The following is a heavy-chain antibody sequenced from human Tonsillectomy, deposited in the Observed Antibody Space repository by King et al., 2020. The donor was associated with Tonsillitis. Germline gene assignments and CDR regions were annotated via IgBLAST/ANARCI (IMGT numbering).Heavy chain of an antibody. Sequence: QLQESGPGLVKPSETLSLTRTVSGGSISSSSYYWGWIRQPPGKGLEWIGSIYYSGSTYYNPSLKSRVTISVDTSKNQFSLKLSSVTAADTAVYYCARHALRSYSSYYYGMDVWGQGTTVTVSS. CDR2: IYYSGST. CDR1: GGSISSSSYY. CDR3: ARHALRSYSSYYYGMDV. D-gene: IGHD6-19*01. J-gene: IGHJ6*02. V-gene: IGHV4-39*01.